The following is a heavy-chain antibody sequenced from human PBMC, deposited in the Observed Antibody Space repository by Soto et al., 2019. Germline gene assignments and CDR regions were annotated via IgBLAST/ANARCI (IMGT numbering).Heavy chain of an antibody. V-gene: IGHV3-21*01. CDR3: ARGCSGNDPHSQGQFYRYYSFDV. J-gene: IGHJ6*02. D-gene: IGHD5-12*01. CDR1: GFTFNTYS. Sequence: PGGSLRLSCAASGFTFNTYSMNWVRQAPGQGLEWVSSINSASTYIYYADSVKGRFTVSRDNAKNSLYLQMNSLRAEDTAVFYCARGCSGNDPHSQGQFYRYYSFDVWGQGTTVTVSS. CDR2: INSASTYI.